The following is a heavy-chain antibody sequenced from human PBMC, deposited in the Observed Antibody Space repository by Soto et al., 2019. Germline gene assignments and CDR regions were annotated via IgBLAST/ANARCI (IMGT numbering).Heavy chain of an antibody. D-gene: IGHD6-19*01. V-gene: IGHV3-23*01. CDR1: GFTFSSYG. Sequence: SLRLSCAASGFTFSSYGMHWVRQAPGKGLEWVSAISAGGDSTDYADSVKGRFTISRGNSKNTLYLQMNSLRAEDTAVYYCAKESSGWASFDYWGQGTLVTVSS. J-gene: IGHJ4*02. CDR2: ISAGGDST. CDR3: AKESSGWASFDY.